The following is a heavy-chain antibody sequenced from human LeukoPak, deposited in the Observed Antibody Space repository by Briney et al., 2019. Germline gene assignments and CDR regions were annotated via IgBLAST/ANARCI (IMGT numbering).Heavy chain of an antibody. Sequence: PSETLSLTCAVYGGSFSGYYWSWIRQPPGKGLEWIGEINHSGSTNYNPSLKSRVTISVDTSKNQFSLKLSFVTAADTAVYYCASRTWHYDILTGYAPQAYYFDYWGQGTLVTVSS. CDR1: GGSFSGYY. CDR2: INHSGST. CDR3: ASRTWHYDILTGYAPQAYYFDY. J-gene: IGHJ4*02. D-gene: IGHD3-9*01. V-gene: IGHV4-34*01.